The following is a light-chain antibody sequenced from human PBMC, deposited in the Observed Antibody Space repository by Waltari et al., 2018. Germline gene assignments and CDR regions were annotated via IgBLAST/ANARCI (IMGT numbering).Light chain of an antibody. CDR2: LGT. V-gene: IGKV2-28*01. Sequence: DIVMTQSPLSLPVTPGEPASLSCRSSQSLLHTNGFHYLEWYLQRPGQSPQLPIYLGTNRASGVPDRFSGSRSGTDFTLKISSVEAEDVGVYYCMQTLQSPVTFGQGTRLEIK. J-gene: IGKJ5*01. CDR1: QSLLHTNGFHY. CDR3: MQTLQSPVT.